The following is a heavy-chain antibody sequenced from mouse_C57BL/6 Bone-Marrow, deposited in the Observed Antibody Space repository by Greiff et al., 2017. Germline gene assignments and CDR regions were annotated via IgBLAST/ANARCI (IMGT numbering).Heavy chain of an antibody. CDR1: GFTFSSYG. CDR2: ISSGGSYT. J-gene: IGHJ3*01. V-gene: IGHV5-6*01. CDR3: ARAYYYGSWFAY. D-gene: IGHD1-1*01. Sequence: EVKLVESGGDLVKPGGSLKLSCAASGFTFSSYGMSWVRQTPDKRLEWVATISSGGSYTYYPDSVKGRFTISRDNAKNTLYLQRSSLKSEDTAMYYCARAYYYGSWFAYWGQGTLVTVSA.